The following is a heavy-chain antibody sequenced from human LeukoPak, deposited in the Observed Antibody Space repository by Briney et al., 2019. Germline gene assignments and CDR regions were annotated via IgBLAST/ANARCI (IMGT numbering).Heavy chain of an antibody. V-gene: IGHV3-21*04. CDR1: GFTFSSYS. J-gene: IGHJ4*02. CDR3: ARESSRDGFIYFDY. D-gene: IGHD3-10*01. Sequence: GGSLRLSCAASGFTFSSYSMNWVRRAPGKGLEWVSSISSSSSYIYYADSVKGRFTISRDNAKNSLYLQMNSLRAEDTAVYYCARESSRDGFIYFDYWGQGTLVTVSS. CDR2: ISSSSSYI.